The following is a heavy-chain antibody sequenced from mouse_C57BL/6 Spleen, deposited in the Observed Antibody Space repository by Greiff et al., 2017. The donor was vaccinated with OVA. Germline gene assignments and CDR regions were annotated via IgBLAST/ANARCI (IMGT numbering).Heavy chain of an antibody. V-gene: IGHV1-63*01. CDR1: GYTFTNYW. CDR2: IYPGGGYT. CDR3: ARGFYYCSSCGYCDY. J-gene: IGHJ2*01. Sequence: QVQLQQSGAELVRPGTSVKMSCKASGYTFTNYWIGWAKQRPGHGLEWIGDIYPGGGYTNYNEKFKGKATLTADKSSSTAYMQFSSLTSEDSAIYYCARGFYYCSSCGYCDYWRQRTTLTVSS. D-gene: IGHD1-1*01.